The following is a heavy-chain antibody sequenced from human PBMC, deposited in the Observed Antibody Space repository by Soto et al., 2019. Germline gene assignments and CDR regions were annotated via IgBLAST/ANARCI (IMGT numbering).Heavy chain of an antibody. V-gene: IGHV3-21*01. D-gene: IGHD1-26*01. CDR3: AIIGWELLFDYFDY. Sequence: EVQLVESGGGLVKPGGSLRLSCAASGFTFSSYSMNWVRQAPGKGLEWVSSISSSSSYIYYADSVKGRFTISRDNAKNSLYLQMNSLRAEDTAVYYCAIIGWELLFDYFDYWGQGTLVTVSS. J-gene: IGHJ4*02. CDR1: GFTFSSYS. CDR2: ISSSSSYI.